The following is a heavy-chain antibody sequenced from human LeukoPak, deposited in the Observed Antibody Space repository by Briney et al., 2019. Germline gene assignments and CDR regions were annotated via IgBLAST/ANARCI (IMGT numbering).Heavy chain of an antibody. J-gene: IGHJ6*02. CDR1: GFTFSYYW. Sequence: GGSLRLSCAASGFTFSYYWMSRVRQAPGKGLEWVANIKQDGSEKYYVDSVKGRFTISRGNANDSLYLQMNSLRAEDTAVYYCARGTREPVWGQGTTVTVSS. D-gene: IGHD1-26*01. CDR3: ARGTREPV. CDR2: IKQDGSEK. V-gene: IGHV3-7*05.